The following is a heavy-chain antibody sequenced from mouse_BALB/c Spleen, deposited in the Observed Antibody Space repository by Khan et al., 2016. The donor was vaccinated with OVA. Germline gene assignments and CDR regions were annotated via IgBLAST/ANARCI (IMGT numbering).Heavy chain of an antibody. D-gene: IGHD4-1*01. CDR3: ASHLTGSFAY. CDR2: ISSGGDYT. J-gene: IGHJ3*01. V-gene: IGHV5-6*01. CDR1: GFTFSSYS. Sequence: EVELVESGGDLVKPRGSLKLSCAASGFTFSSYSMSWVRQTPDKRLEWVATISSGGDYTYYPDSVKGRFTISRDNAKNTLNLQMSSLKSEDTAMYYCASHLTGSFAYWGQGTLVTVSA.